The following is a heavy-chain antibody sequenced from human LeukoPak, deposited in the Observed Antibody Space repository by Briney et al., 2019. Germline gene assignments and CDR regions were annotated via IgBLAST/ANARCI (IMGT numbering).Heavy chain of an antibody. D-gene: IGHD3-10*01. J-gene: IGHJ4*02. Sequence: TSETLSLTCTVAGGPISTGDYYWSWIRQPPGKGLEWIGYIYYSGTTYYNPSLKGRIPFSMQTSENQFSLNLRSVTAADTAVYYCARDPVYGSGTFWGQGTLVTVSS. CDR3: ARDPVYGSGTF. CDR1: GGPISTGDYY. V-gene: IGHV4-30-4*01. CDR2: IYYSGTT.